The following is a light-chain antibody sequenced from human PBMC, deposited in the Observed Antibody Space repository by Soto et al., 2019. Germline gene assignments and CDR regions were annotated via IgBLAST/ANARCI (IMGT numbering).Light chain of an antibody. CDR3: QQYKSYPLT. CDR1: RDISSW. Sequence: IRMTQSPSTLSASIGDRVTITCRASRDISSWMGWYQQKPGKAPRFLIYKASNLLGGVPSRFSGSGSGTEYTLTISSLQPDDFATYYCQQYKSYPLTFGGGTKVEIK. CDR2: KAS. J-gene: IGKJ4*01. V-gene: IGKV1-5*03.